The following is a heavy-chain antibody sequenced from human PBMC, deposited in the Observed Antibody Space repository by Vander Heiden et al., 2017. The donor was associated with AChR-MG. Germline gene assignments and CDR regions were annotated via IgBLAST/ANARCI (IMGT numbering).Heavy chain of an antibody. CDR2: IGTAGDT. D-gene: IGHD3-10*01. Sequence: EVQLVESGGGLVQPGGSLRLSCAAPGFTFSSYDMHWVRQATGKGLEWVSAIGTAGDTYYPGSVKGRFTISRENAKNSLYLQMNSLRAGDTAVYYCARVVWFRESTYAFDIWGQGTMVTVSS. CDR3: ARVVWFRESTYAFDI. CDR1: GFTFSSYD. J-gene: IGHJ3*02. V-gene: IGHV3-13*01.